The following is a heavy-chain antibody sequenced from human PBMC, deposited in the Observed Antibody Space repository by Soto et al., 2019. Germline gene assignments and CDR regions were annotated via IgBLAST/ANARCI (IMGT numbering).Heavy chain of an antibody. V-gene: IGHV3-33*01. D-gene: IGHD3-22*01. CDR3: ARDWAGRYYDSTGLLY. Sequence: QVQLVESGGGVVQPGRSLRLSCAASGFTFSSYGMHWVRQAPGKGLEWVAVIWYDGSNKYYADSVKGRFTISRDNSKNTRYLQMNSLRAEDTGVYYCARDWAGRYYDSTGLLYWGQGALVTVSS. CDR2: IWYDGSNK. J-gene: IGHJ4*02. CDR1: GFTFSSYG.